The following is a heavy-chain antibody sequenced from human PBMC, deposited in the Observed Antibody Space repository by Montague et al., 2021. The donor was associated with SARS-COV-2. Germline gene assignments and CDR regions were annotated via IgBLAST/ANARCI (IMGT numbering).Heavy chain of an antibody. D-gene: IGHD5-18*01. V-gene: IGHV3-13*04. CDR1: GFTFTSYG. CDR3: ARAYTYGIHWYFDV. Sequence: SLRLSCAASGFTFTSYGMHWVRQPTGKGLEWVSAIGTAGDIYYRDSVEGRFTISRENAKNSVYLQMNSLRVGDTAVYYCARAYTYGIHWYFDVWGRGTLVTVSS. J-gene: IGHJ2*01. CDR2: IGTAGDI.